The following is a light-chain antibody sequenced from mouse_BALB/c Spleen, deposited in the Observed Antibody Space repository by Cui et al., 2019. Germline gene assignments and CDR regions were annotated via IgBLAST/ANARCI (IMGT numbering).Light chain of an antibody. J-gene: IGKJ1*01. V-gene: IGKV4-55*01. CDR2: DTS. Sequence: QIVLTKSPAIMSASPGEKVTMTCSASSCVSYMYWYQQKPGSSPRLLIYDTSNLASGVPVRFRGSGSGTSYSLTISRMEAEDAATYYCQQWSSYPRTFGGGTKLEIK. CDR1: SCVSY. CDR3: QQWSSYPRT.